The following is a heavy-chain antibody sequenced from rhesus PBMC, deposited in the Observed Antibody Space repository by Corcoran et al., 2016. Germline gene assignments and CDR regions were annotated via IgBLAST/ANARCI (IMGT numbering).Heavy chain of an antibody. J-gene: IGHJ4*01. D-gene: IGHD2-21*01. V-gene: IGHV1-200*01. Sequence: QVQLVQSGAEVKKPGTSVKLSCKASGNTFTSYYINWVRQAPGQGLEWMGWLNPSNGNTGYAQKFQGRVTMTRDTSTNTAYMELNSLRSEDTAVYYCARDGFTPGSDFDYWGQGVLVTVSS. CDR2: LNPSNGNT. CDR3: ARDGFTPGSDFDY. CDR1: GNTFTSYY.